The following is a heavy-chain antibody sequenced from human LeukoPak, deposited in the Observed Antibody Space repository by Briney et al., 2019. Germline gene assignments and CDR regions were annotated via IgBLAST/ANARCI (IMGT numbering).Heavy chain of an antibody. J-gene: IGHJ4*02. CDR3: TRASGSYSNFDC. CDR1: GFRFSGYG. D-gene: IGHD1-26*01. V-gene: IGHV3-30*19. Sequence: PGGSLRLSCAASGFRFSGYGMHWVRQAPGKGLEWVAVISFDGNTQYLADSVRGRFTISRDNSKTTLDLQMNSLRTEDTALYYCTRASGSYSNFDCWGQGTLVTVSS. CDR2: ISFDGNTQ.